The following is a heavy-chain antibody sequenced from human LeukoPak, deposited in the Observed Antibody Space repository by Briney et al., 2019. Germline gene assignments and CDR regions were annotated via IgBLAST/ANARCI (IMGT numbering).Heavy chain of an antibody. CDR3: ARHVEDYGSGSYYSDY. Sequence: GESLKISCQGSGYSFTSYWIGWVRQMPGKGLEWMGIIYPGDSDTRYSPSFQGQVTISADKSISTAYLQWSSLKASDTAMYYCARHVEDYGSGSYYSDYWGQGTLVTVSS. CDR2: IYPGDSDT. CDR1: GYSFTSYW. V-gene: IGHV5-51*01. J-gene: IGHJ4*02. D-gene: IGHD3-10*01.